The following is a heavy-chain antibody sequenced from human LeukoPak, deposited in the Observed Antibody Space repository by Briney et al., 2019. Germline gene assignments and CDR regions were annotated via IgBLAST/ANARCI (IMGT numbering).Heavy chain of an antibody. CDR1: GGSISSGGYY. CDR2: IYHSGST. J-gene: IGHJ3*02. CDR3: ARARVVDYSTMDAFDI. V-gene: IGHV4-30-2*01. D-gene: IGHD4-11*01. Sequence: SETLSLTCTVSGGSISSGGYYWSWIRQPPGKGLEWIGYIYHSGSTYYNPSLKSRVTISVDRSKNQFSLKLSFVTAADTAVYYCARARVVDYSTMDAFDIWGQGTMVTVSS.